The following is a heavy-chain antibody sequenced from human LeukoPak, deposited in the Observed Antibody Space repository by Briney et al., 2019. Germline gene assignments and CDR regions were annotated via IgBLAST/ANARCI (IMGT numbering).Heavy chain of an antibody. Sequence: GGSLRLSCAAPGFTFSNYWMSWVRQAPGKGLEWVANIKQDGSEKYYVDSVKGRFTISRDSAKNSLYLQMNGLRAEDTAVYYCASGQQLGYWGQGTLVTVSS. J-gene: IGHJ4*02. V-gene: IGHV3-7*01. CDR1: GFTFSNYW. CDR2: IKQDGSEK. CDR3: ASGQQLGY. D-gene: IGHD6-6*01.